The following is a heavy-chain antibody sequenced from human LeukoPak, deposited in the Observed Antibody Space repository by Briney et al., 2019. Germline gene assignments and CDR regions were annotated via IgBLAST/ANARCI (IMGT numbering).Heavy chain of an antibody. CDR1: GFTFSSYA. J-gene: IGHJ4*02. V-gene: IGHV3-30-3*01. CDR3: AREYCSSTSCYAFDY. D-gene: IGHD2-2*01. Sequence: GGSLRFSCAASGFTFSSYAMHWVRQAPGKGLEWVAVISYDGSNKYYADSVKGRFTISRDNSKNTLYLQMNSLRAEDTAVYYCAREYCSSTSCYAFDYWGQGTLVTVSS. CDR2: ISYDGSNK.